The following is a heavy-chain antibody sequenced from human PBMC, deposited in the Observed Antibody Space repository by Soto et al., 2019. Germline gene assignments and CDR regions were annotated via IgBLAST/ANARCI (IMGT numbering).Heavy chain of an antibody. CDR2: IYYSGST. CDR1: GGSISSYY. Sequence: SETLSLTCTVSGGSISSYYWSWIRQPPGKGLEWIGYIYYSGSTNYNPSLKSRVTISVDTSKNQFSLKLSSVTAADTAVYYCARSGTAARRRQRFDYWGQGTLVTVSS. J-gene: IGHJ4*02. D-gene: IGHD1-26*01. CDR3: ARSGTAARRRQRFDY. V-gene: IGHV4-59*08.